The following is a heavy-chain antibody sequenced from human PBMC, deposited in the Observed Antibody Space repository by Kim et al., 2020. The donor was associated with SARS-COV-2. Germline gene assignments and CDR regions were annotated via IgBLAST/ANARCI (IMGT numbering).Heavy chain of an antibody. Sequence: GGSLRLSCAASGFTFSSYSMNWVRQAPGKGLEWVSSISSSSSYIYYADSVKGRFTISRDNAKNSLYLQMNSLRAEDTAVYYCARVGGYSYGGNYWGQGTLVTVSS. CDR2: ISSSSSYI. CDR3: ARVGGYSYGGNY. V-gene: IGHV3-21*01. D-gene: IGHD5-18*01. J-gene: IGHJ4*02. CDR1: GFTFSSYS.